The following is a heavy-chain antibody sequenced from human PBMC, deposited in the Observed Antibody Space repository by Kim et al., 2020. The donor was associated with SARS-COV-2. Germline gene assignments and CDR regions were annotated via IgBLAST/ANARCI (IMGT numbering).Heavy chain of an antibody. V-gene: IGHV3-23*01. J-gene: IGHJ4*02. D-gene: IGHD6-13*01. Sequence: YAAPVQRRFTIARDNAKNTLYLQMNSLRAEDTAVYYCVAAAGTGDFDYWGQGTLVTVSS. CDR3: VAAAGTGDFDY.